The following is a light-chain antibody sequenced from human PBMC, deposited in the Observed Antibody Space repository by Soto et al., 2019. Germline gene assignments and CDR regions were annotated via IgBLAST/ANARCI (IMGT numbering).Light chain of an antibody. CDR3: QQYNTFWT. CDR2: AAS. CDR1: QGISNY. Sequence: DIQMTQSPSTLSASVGDRVTITCRASQGISNYLAWYQQKPGKAPNLLIYAASSLQSGVPSRFSGSGSGTEFTLTISSLQPDDSATYYCQQYNTFWTFGQGTKVDIK. V-gene: IGKV1-16*01. J-gene: IGKJ1*01.